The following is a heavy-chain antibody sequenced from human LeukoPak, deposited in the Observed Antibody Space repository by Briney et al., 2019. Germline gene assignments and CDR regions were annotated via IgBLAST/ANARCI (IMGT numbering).Heavy chain of an antibody. J-gene: IGHJ4*02. CDR3: ARAVATMVRGVSG. D-gene: IGHD3-10*01. CDR2: IYYGGST. V-gene: IGHV4-31*03. Sequence: PSETLSLTCTVSGGSISGGGYYWSWIRQHPGKGLEWIRYIYYGGSTYYNPSLKSRVTISVDTSKNQFSLKLSSVTAADTAVYYCARAVATMVRGVSGWGQGTLVTVSS. CDR1: GGSISGGGYY.